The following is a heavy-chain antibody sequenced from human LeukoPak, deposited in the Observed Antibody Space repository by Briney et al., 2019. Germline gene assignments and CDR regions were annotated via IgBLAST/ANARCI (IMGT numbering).Heavy chain of an antibody. CDR2: INPNSGGT. Sequence: ASVKVSCNASGYTFTGYYMHWARQAPGQGLEWMGWINPNSGGTNYAQKFQGRVTMTRDTSISTAYMELSRLGSDDTAVYYCARGALPIYYYYMDVWGKGTTVTVSS. D-gene: IGHD1-26*01. V-gene: IGHV1-2*02. CDR1: GYTFTGYY. CDR3: ARGALPIYYYYMDV. J-gene: IGHJ6*03.